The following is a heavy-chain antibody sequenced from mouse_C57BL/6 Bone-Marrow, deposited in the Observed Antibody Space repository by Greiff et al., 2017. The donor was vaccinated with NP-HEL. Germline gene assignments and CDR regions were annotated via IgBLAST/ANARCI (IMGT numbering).Heavy chain of an antibody. CDR3: TRSATPLDY. CDR2: IDPETGGT. J-gene: IGHJ2*01. Sequence: QVHVKQSGAELVRPGASVTLSCKASGYTFTDYEMHWVKQTPVHGLEWIGAIDPETGGTAYNQKFKGKAILTADKSSSTAYMELRSLTSEDSAVYYCTRSATPLDYWGQGTTLTVSS. D-gene: IGHD1-2*01. V-gene: IGHV1-15*01. CDR1: GYTFTDYE.